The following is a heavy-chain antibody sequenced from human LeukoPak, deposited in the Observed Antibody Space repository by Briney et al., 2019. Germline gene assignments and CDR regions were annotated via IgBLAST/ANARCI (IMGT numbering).Heavy chain of an antibody. CDR3: ARGRPHGNDY. J-gene: IGHJ4*02. V-gene: IGHV3-74*01. CDR1: GFTFSSYA. CDR2: IASDGSST. Sequence: GGSLRLSCAASGFTFSSYAMNWVRQAPGKGLVWVSRIASDGSSTTYADSVKGRFSISRDNAKNTLYLQMNSLRVEDTVVYYCARGRPHGNDYWGQGTLVTVSS. D-gene: IGHD4-23*01.